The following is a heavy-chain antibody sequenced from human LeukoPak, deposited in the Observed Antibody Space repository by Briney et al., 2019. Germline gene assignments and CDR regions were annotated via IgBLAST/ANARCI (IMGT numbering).Heavy chain of an antibody. CDR3: ARVTLHDYGSGRYAFDI. CDR1: GYTFINYG. Sequence: ASVKVSCKASGYTFINYGITWVRQAPGQGFEWMGWVNAYNGDTNYGQNFQGRVTVTTDTSTSTGYMEVKSLRSDDTAVYYCARVTLHDYGSGRYAFDIWGQGTMVTVSS. D-gene: IGHD3-10*01. J-gene: IGHJ3*02. V-gene: IGHV1-18*01. CDR2: VNAYNGDT.